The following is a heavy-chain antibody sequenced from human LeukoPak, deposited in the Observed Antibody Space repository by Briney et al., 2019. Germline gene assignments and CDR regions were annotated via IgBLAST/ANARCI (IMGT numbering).Heavy chain of an antibody. V-gene: IGHV3-11*01. CDR3: ARDPTGIVGATTDFDY. D-gene: IGHD1-26*01. CDR2: ISSSGSTI. Sequence: GGSLRLSCAASGFTFSDYYMSWIRQAPGKGLEWVSYISSSGSTIYYADSVKGRFTISRDNAKNSLYLQMNSLRAEDTAVYYCARDPTGIVGATTDFDYWGQGTLVTVSS. J-gene: IGHJ4*02. CDR1: GFTFSDYY.